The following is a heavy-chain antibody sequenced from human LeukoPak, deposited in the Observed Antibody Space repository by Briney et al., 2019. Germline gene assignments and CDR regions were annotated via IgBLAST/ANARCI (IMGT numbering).Heavy chain of an antibody. CDR3: ARFSRDYGGYYPFDY. D-gene: IGHD4-17*01. Sequence: SETLSLTCAVYGGSFSGYYWSWIRQPPGKGLEWIGEINHSGSTNYNPSLKSRVTISVDTSKNQFSLKLSSVTAADTAVYYCARFSRDYGGYYPFDYWGQGTLVTVSS. J-gene: IGHJ4*02. V-gene: IGHV4-34*01. CDR1: GGSFSGYY. CDR2: INHSGST.